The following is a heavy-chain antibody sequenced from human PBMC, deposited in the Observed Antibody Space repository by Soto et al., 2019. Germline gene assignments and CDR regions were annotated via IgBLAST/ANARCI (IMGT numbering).Heavy chain of an antibody. CDR2: IYYSGST. CDR1: GGSISSGDYY. V-gene: IGHV4-30-4*01. CDR3: ARVHGWFGELFQGWFDP. J-gene: IGHJ5*02. D-gene: IGHD3-10*01. Sequence: ASETLSLTCTVSGGSISSGDYYWSWIRQPPGKGLEWTGYIYYSGSTYYNPSLKSRVTISVDTSKNQFSLKLSSVTAADTAVYYCARVHGWFGELFQGWFDPWGQGTLVTVS.